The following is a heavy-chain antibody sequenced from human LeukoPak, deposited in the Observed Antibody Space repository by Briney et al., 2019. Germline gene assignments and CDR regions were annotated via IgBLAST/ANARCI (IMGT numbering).Heavy chain of an antibody. V-gene: IGHV4-34*01. D-gene: IGHD6-25*01. CDR3: ARRDASSGYYFGH. CDR2: INHSGST. Sequence: SETLSLTCAVYGGSFSGYYWSWIRQPPGKGLEWIGEINHSGSTNYNPSLKSRVTISVDTSKNQFSLKLSSVTAADTAVYYCARRDASSGYYFGHWGQGTLVIVSA. J-gene: IGHJ4*02. CDR1: GGSFSGYY.